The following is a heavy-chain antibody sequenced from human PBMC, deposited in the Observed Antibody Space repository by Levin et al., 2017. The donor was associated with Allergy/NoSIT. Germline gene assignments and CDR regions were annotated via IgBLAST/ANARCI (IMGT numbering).Heavy chain of an antibody. CDR3: ARVEGPRETAGYSYGCFDY. D-gene: IGHD5-18*01. CDR1: GFTFDDYG. J-gene: IGHJ4*02. Sequence: RLGESLKISCAASGFTFDDYGMSWVRQAPGKGLEWVSGINWNGGSTGYADSVKGRFTISRDNAKNSLYLQMNSLRAEDTALYYCARVEGPRETAGYSYGCFDYWGQGTLVTVSS. V-gene: IGHV3-20*04. CDR2: INWNGGST.